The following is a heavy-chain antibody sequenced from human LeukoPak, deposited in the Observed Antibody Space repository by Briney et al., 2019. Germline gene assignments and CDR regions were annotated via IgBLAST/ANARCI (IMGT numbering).Heavy chain of an antibody. D-gene: IGHD3-3*01. CDR3: ARTLVWSGYSYYYGMDV. J-gene: IGHJ6*02. CDR2: IIPIFGTA. Sequence: SVKVSCKASGYTFTSYYMHWVRQAPGQGLEWMGGIIPIFGTANYAQKFQGRVTITADESTSTAYMELSSLRSEDTAVYYCARTLVWSGYSYYYGMDVWGQGTTVTVSS. V-gene: IGHV1-69*13. CDR1: GYTFTSYY.